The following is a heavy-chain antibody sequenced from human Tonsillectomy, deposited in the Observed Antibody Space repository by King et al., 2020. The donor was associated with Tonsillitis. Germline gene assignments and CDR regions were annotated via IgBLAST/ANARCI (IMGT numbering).Heavy chain of an antibody. J-gene: IGHJ3*02. CDR1: GGSISSSHW. D-gene: IGHD6-25*01. CDR3: ARWGLRSSDDAFDI. V-gene: IGHV4-4*02. Sequence: QLQESGPGLVKPSGTLSLTCAVSGGSISSSHWWSWVRQPPGRGLAGIGEIFHSGNTNYNPSLKSRVTISVDKSKNQFSLQMNSVTAAGTAIYYCARWGLRSSDDAFDIWGQGTKVTVSS. CDR2: IFHSGNT.